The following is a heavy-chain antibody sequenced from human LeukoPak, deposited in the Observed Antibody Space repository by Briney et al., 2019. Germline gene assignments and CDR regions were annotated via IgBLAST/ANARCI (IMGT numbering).Heavy chain of an antibody. Sequence: GGSLSLSCAASGFTFSSYSMNWVRQAPGKGLEWVSSISSSSSYIYYADSVKGRFTISRDNAKNSLYLQMNSLRAEDTAVYYCARDPGDYFDYWGQGTLVTVSS. CDR3: ARDPGDYFDY. V-gene: IGHV3-21*01. CDR1: GFTFSSYS. CDR2: ISSSSSYI. J-gene: IGHJ4*02. D-gene: IGHD4-17*01.